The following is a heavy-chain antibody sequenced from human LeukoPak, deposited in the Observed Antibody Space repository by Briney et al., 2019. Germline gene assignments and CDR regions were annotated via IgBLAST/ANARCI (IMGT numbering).Heavy chain of an antibody. CDR2: ITDSGSTI. D-gene: IGHD2/OR15-2a*01. V-gene: IGHV3-48*03. Sequence: GGSLRLSCAASGFTFSSYEMNWVRQAPGKGLEWVSYITDSGSTIYYADSVKGRFTISRDNAKNSLYLQMNSLRAEDTAVYYCATRQNSFRGFDYWGQGTLVTVSS. CDR1: GFTFSSYE. CDR3: ATRQNSFRGFDY. J-gene: IGHJ4*02.